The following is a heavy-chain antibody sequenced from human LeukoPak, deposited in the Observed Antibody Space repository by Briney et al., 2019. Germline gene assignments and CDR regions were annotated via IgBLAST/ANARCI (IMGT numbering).Heavy chain of an antibody. CDR3: TKDRRGPAAGTWYFDS. Sequence: GGSLRLSCAASGFTVSSNYMSWVRQAPGRGLEWVSSITAIDGRTYYADSVRGRFTISRDNSKNTVYLQLNSLRAGDTAIYYCTKDRRGPAAGTWYFDSWGQGTLVTVSS. D-gene: IGHD6-13*01. CDR1: GFTVSSNY. CDR2: ITAIDGRT. V-gene: IGHV3-23*01. J-gene: IGHJ4*02.